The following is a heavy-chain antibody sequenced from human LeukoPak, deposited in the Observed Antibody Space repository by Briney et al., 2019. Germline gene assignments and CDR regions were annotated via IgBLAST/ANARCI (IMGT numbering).Heavy chain of an antibody. CDR2: MNSDGSST. Sequence: PGGSLRLSCAASGFTISTCWMHWVRQAPGKGLVWVSRMNSDGSSTSYADFVKGRFTISRDDAKNTLHLQMNSLRADDTAVYYCAKGGASLFDYWGQGTLVTVSS. D-gene: IGHD1-26*01. CDR1: GFTISTCW. V-gene: IGHV3-74*01. J-gene: IGHJ4*02. CDR3: AKGGASLFDY.